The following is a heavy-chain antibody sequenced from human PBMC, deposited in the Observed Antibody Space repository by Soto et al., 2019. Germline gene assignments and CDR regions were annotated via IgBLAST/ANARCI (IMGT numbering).Heavy chain of an antibody. Sequence: PGGSLRLSCAASGFTFSSYAMSWVRQAPGKGLEWVSAISGSGGSTYYADSVKGRFTISRDNSKNTLYLQMNSLRAEDTAVYYCAKEDYYYDSSGYYPDAFDIWGQGTMVTVSS. CDR3: AKEDYYYDSSGYYPDAFDI. CDR1: GFTFSSYA. V-gene: IGHV3-23*01. CDR2: ISGSGGST. D-gene: IGHD3-22*01. J-gene: IGHJ3*02.